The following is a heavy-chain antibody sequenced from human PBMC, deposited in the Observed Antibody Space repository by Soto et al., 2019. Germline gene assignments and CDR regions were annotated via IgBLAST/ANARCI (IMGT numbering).Heavy chain of an antibody. CDR1: GFSFSVYS. CDR2: ITSSGSTI. Sequence: QVQLVESGGGLVKPGGSLRLSCAASGFSFSVYSMNWIRQAPGKGLEWISYITSSGSTIYYADSVRGRFTISRDNAKNSLYLQMNSLRAEDTAVYYCVREGRDIAAAGTFDYWGQGTLVTVSS. V-gene: IGHV3-11*01. D-gene: IGHD6-13*01. J-gene: IGHJ4*02. CDR3: VREGRDIAAAGTFDY.